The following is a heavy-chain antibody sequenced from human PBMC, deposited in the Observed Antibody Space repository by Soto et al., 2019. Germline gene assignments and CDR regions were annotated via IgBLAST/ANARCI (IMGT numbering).Heavy chain of an antibody. CDR1: GFTFSDYY. V-gene: IGHV3-11*05. CDR3: ASRRWDAFDL. D-gene: IGHD6-13*01. Sequence: QVQLVESGGGLVKPGGSLRLSCAASGFTFSDYYMSWSRQAPGKGLEWVAYMSSSTSYTDYEDHVKGRFTISRENDKKSLYLQMNRLRAENTAVYYFASRRWDAFDLWGQGTMVTVSS. J-gene: IGHJ3*01. CDR2: MSSSTSYT.